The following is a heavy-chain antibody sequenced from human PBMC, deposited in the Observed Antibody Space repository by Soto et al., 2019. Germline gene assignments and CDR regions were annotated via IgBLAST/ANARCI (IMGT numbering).Heavy chain of an antibody. CDR1: GYTLTELS. Sequence: QVQLVQSGAEVKKPGASVKVSCKVSGYTLTELSMHWVRQAHGKGLEWMGGFDPEDGETNYAQKFQGRVTMTEDTSTDTAHMELSSLRSEDTAVYYCATDPPGGIAVAGSFDLWGRGTLVTVSS. J-gene: IGHJ2*01. CDR2: FDPEDGET. D-gene: IGHD6-19*01. CDR3: ATDPPGGIAVAGSFDL. V-gene: IGHV1-24*01.